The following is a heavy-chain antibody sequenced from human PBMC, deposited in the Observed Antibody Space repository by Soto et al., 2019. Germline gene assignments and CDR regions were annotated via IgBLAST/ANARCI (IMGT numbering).Heavy chain of an antibody. CDR1: GDRFTDYY. D-gene: IGHD5-12*01. J-gene: IGHJ6*03. CDR3: ARESGGATAALDYYYFYMDV. V-gene: IGHV1-2*04. Sequence: QVQLVQSGAEVKEPGASVTVSCRASGDRFTDYYMHWVRQAPGQGLEWMGWINPNIGVTKYAQKFQGWVTMTRDTSIRTVYMQLSRLRFDDTAIYYCARESGGATAALDYYYFYMDVWGTGTTVTVSS. CDR2: INPNIGVT.